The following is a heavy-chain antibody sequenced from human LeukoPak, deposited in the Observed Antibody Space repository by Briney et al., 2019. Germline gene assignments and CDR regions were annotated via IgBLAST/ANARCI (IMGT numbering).Heavy chain of an antibody. D-gene: IGHD6-25*01. CDR2: ISSRSSYI. J-gene: IGHJ3*02. CDR1: GFTFSNYS. Sequence: SGGSLRLSCAASGFTFSNYSMNWVRQAPGKGLEWVSSISSRSSYIYYADSVKGRFTISRDNAKNSLYLQMNSLRAEDTAVYYCARDGGQNSDAFDIWGQGTMVTVSS. V-gene: IGHV3-21*01. CDR3: ARDGGQNSDAFDI.